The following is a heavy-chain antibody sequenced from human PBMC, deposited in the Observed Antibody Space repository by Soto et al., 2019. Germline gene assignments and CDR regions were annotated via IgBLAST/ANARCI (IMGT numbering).Heavy chain of an antibody. CDR2: MNPNSGNT. V-gene: IGHV1-8*01. D-gene: IGHD3-3*01. CDR3: ARGQYYDFWSGYNWFDP. J-gene: IGHJ5*02. CDR1: GYTFTNYD. Sequence: ASVKVSCKASGYTFTNYDINWVRQATGQGLEWMGWMNPNSGNTGYAQKFQGRVTMTRNTSINTAYMELSSLRSEDTAVYYCARGQYYDFWSGYNWFDPWGQGTLVTVS.